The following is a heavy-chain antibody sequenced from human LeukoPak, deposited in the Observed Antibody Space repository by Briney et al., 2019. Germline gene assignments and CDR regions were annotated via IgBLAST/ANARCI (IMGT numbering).Heavy chain of an antibody. Sequence: GGSLRLSCAASGFTFSSYTMNWVRQAPGKGLELVSSISISTTSIYYADSVKGRFTISRDNTKNSLYLQMNSLRVEDTAVYYCARERFHGSGAPKFDYWGQGTLVTVSS. CDR3: ARERFHGSGAPKFDY. CDR1: GFTFSSYT. V-gene: IGHV3-21*01. J-gene: IGHJ4*02. D-gene: IGHD3-10*01. CDR2: ISISTTSI.